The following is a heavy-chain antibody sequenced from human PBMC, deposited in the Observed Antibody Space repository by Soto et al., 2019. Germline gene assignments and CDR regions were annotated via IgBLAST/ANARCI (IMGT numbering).Heavy chain of an antibody. CDR2: IGGSGRTT. Sequence: EVQLLESGGRLIQPGGSLSLSCAASAFTFINYAMSWVRQAPGKGLEWVSGIGGSGRTTYYAYSVKGRFTIPTDNSNNTFFLQIIGLRVEARAVYYCADIRYSASSGDFYVYWVQGALVTVAS. D-gene: IGHD3-22*01. CDR3: ADIRYSASSGDFYVY. J-gene: IGHJ4*02. V-gene: IGHV3-23*01. CDR1: AFTFINYA.